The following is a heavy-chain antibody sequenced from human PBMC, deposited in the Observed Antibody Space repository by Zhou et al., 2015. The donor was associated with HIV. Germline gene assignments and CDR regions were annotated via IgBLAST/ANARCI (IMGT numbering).Heavy chain of an antibody. CDR2: IKSQSDGGTI. V-gene: IGHV3-15*01. D-gene: IGHD5-24*01. CDR3: ATQLYPLQLDYYFMDV. CDR1: GFIFTNAW. Sequence: EVQLVESGGGLVKPGESLRLSCTASGFIFTNAWMTWVRQAPGKGLEWLGHIKSQSDGGTIDYAAPVKGRFTISRDDSKNTVYLQMNSLTSDDTAVFYCATQLYPLQLDYYFMDVWGKGTTVTVSS. J-gene: IGHJ6*03.